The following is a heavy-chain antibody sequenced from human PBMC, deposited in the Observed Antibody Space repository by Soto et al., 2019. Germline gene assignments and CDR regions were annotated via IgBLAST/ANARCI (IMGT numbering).Heavy chain of an antibody. CDR1: GFMFSSFG. CDR3: AKGLAVAGPKSRFFDY. D-gene: IGHD6-19*01. J-gene: IGHJ4*02. Sequence: GGSLRLSCGASGFMFSSFGMSWVRQTPGRGLEWVSEITGSGGSALYADSVKGRFTISRDNSKNALYLQMSSLRADDTALYYCAKGLAVAGPKSRFFDYWGQGTLVTVSS. V-gene: IGHV3-23*01. CDR2: ITGSGGSA.